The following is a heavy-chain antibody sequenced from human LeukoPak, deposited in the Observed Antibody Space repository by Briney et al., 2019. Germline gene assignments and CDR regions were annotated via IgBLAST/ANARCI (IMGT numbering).Heavy chain of an antibody. V-gene: IGHV4-34*01. CDR3: ARGLYCGGDCFNYFDY. D-gene: IGHD2-21*02. CDR2: INHSGST. CDR1: GGSFSGYC. J-gene: IGHJ4*02. Sequence: PSETLSLTCAVFGGSFSGYCWSWSRQPPGKGLEWIGEINHSGSTNYNPSLKSRVTISVDTSKNQFSLKLSSVTAADTAVYYCARGLYCGGDCFNYFDYWGQGTLVTVSS.